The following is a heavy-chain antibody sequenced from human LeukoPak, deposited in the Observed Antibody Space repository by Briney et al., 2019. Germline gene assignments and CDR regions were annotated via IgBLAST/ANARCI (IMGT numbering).Heavy chain of an antibody. V-gene: IGHV3-53*01. Sequence: PGGSLRLSCAASGFTVSSNYMSWVRQAPGKGLEWVSVIYSGGSTYYADSVKGRFTISRDNSKNTLYLQINSLRAEDTAVYYCARDRHYDSSGYYDAFDIWGQGTMVTVSS. D-gene: IGHD3-22*01. J-gene: IGHJ3*02. CDR1: GFTVSSNY. CDR2: IYSGGST. CDR3: ARDRHYDSSGYYDAFDI.